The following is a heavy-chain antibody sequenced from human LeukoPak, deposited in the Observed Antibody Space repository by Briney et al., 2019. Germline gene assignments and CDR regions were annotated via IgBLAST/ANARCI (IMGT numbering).Heavy chain of an antibody. CDR2: ISGSGGST. Sequence: GGSLRLSCAASGFTFSSYAMSWVRQAPGKGLEGVSAISGSGGSTYYADSVKGRFTISRDNSKNTLYLQMNSLRAEDTAVYYCAKGAAYNWNVPLDYWGQGTLVTVSS. CDR3: AKGAAYNWNVPLDY. J-gene: IGHJ4*02. D-gene: IGHD1-1*01. CDR1: GFTFSSYA. V-gene: IGHV3-23*01.